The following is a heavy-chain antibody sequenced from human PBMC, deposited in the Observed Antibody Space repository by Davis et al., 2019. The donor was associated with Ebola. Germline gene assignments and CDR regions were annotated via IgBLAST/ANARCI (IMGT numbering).Heavy chain of an antibody. V-gene: IGHV3-7*01. CDR2: IKPDGSQK. J-gene: IGHJ4*02. Sequence: GESLKISCAAAGFTFDDYAMHWVRQAPGKGLEWVANIKPDGSQKYYVDSVRGRLTISRDNAENSLYLQMNSLRAEDTALYYCARDRDVDTALFTGPYYFDYWGQGTLVTVSS. D-gene: IGHD5-18*01. CDR1: GFTFDDYA. CDR3: ARDRDVDTALFTGPYYFDY.